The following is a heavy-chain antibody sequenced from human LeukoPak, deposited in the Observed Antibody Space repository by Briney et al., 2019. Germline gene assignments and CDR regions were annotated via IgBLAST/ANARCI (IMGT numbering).Heavy chain of an antibody. CDR1: GGSISSSSYY. V-gene: IGHV4-39*01. D-gene: IGHD1-26*01. J-gene: IGHJ4*02. CDR3: ARMGVWVEYYFDY. CDR2: IYYSGST. Sequence: SETLSLTCTVSGGSISSSSYYWGWIRQPPGKGLEWIGSIYYSGSTYYNPSLKSRVTISVDTSKNQFSLKLSSVTAADTAVYYCARMGVWVEYYFDYWGQGTLVTVSS.